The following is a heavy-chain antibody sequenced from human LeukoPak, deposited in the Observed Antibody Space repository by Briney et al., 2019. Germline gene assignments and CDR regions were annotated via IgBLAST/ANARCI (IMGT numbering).Heavy chain of an antibody. J-gene: IGHJ5*02. D-gene: IGHD2-15*01. Sequence: SETLTLTCAVYGGSFSGDYWSWIRHPPGKGLEWIGEINHSGSTNYNPSLKSRVTISVDTSKNQFSLKLSSVTAADTAVYYCARAAAVAAASGWFDPWGQGTLVTVSS. V-gene: IGHV4-34*01. CDR3: ARAAAVAAASGWFDP. CDR1: GGSFSGDY. CDR2: INHSGST.